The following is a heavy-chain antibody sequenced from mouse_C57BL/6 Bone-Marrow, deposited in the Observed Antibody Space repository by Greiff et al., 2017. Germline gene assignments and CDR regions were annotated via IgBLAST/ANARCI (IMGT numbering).Heavy chain of an antibody. CDR1: GYTFTDYY. V-gene: IGHV1-26*01. CDR2: INPNNGGT. CDR3: ALGLCFDY. D-gene: IGHD3-3*01. J-gene: IGHJ2*01. Sequence: VQLQQSGPELVKPGASVKISCKASGYTFTDYYMNWVKQSHGKSLEWIGDINPNNGGTSYNQKFKGKATLTVDKSSSTAYMELRSLTSEDSAVYYCALGLCFDYWGQGTTLTVSS.